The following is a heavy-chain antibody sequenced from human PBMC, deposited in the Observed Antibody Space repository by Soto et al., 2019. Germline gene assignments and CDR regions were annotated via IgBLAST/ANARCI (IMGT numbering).Heavy chain of an antibody. CDR2: IYDSGTF. CDR1: GGSISVYY. D-gene: IGHD3-10*01. J-gene: IGHJ5*02. V-gene: IGHV4-59*12. CDR3: ARAQFYSGSGRYNNLMFDP. Sequence: SETLSLTCTISGGSISVYYWSWIRQPPGQALEWIGYIYDSGTFLYNPSLKTRLTMSLDRSNNQFSLTLNSVTAADTAVYYCARAQFYSGSGRYNNLMFDPWGQGIQVTVSS.